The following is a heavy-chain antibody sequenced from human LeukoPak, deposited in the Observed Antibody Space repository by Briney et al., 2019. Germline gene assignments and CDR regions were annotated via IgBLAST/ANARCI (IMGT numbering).Heavy chain of an antibody. CDR1: GYSFTSYW. V-gene: IGHV5-51*01. CDR2: IYPGDSDT. Sequence: GESLKISCKGSGYSFTSYWIGWVRQMPGKGLEWMGIIYPGDSDTRYSPSFQGQVTISADKSISTAYLQWSSLKASDTAMYYCARRDSSGYYDTFFDYWGQGTLVTVSS. CDR3: ARRDSSGYYDTFFDY. J-gene: IGHJ4*02. D-gene: IGHD3-22*01.